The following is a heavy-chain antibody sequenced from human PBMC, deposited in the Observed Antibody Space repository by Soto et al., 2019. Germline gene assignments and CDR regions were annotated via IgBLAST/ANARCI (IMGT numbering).Heavy chain of an antibody. CDR1: GFTFSSYA. D-gene: IGHD2-2*01. CDR2: VGTSAST. Sequence: EVQLLESGGGLVQPGGSLRLSCAASGFTFSSYAMSWVRQAPGKGLEWVSTVGTSASTYYADSVKGRFTISRDNSKNTLYLQMNSLRAEDTAIYYCADLSRYCTSANCDWGQGTLVTVSS. V-gene: IGHV3-23*01. CDR3: ADLSRYCTSANCD. J-gene: IGHJ4*02.